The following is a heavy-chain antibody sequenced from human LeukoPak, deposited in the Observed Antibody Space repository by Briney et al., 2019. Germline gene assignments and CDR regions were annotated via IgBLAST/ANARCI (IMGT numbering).Heavy chain of an antibody. Sequence: GASVKVSCKASGYTFSNYYLHWVRQAPGQGLEWMGIINPSGGSTSYAQKFQGRVTMTRDTSTSTVYMELSSLRSEDTAVYYCARVRDTYSSGWSGFDPWGQGTLVTVSS. CDR1: GYTFSNYY. J-gene: IGHJ5*02. V-gene: IGHV1-46*01. CDR2: INPSGGST. CDR3: ARVRDTYSSGWSGFDP. D-gene: IGHD6-19*01.